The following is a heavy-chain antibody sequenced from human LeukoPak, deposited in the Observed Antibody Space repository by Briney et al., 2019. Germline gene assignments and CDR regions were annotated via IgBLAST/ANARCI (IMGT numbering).Heavy chain of an antibody. CDR1: GGSFSGYY. J-gene: IGHJ6*03. D-gene: IGHD2-2*02. Sequence: SETLSLTCAVYGGSFSGYYWSWIRQPPGKGLEWIGEINHSGSTNYNPSLKSRVTISVDTSKNQFSLKLSSVTAADTAVYYCARGRAPSTRYCSSTSCYRGGYYYYMDVWGKGTTVTVSS. CDR3: ARGRAPSTRYCSSTSCYRGGYYYYMDV. CDR2: INHSGST. V-gene: IGHV4-34*01.